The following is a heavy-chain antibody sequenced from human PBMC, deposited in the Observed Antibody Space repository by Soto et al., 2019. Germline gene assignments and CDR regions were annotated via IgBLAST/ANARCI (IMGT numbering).Heavy chain of an antibody. CDR2: INHSGST. V-gene: IGHV4-34*01. CDR3: ARGTGSLGELSLYYFDY. CDR1: GGSFSGYY. D-gene: IGHD3-16*02. J-gene: IGHJ4*02. Sequence: SETLSLTCAVYGGSFSGYYWSWIRQPPGKGLEWIGEINHSGSTSYNPSLKSRVTISVDTSKNQFSLKLSSVTAADTAVYYCARGTGSLGELSLYYFDYWGQGTLVTVSS.